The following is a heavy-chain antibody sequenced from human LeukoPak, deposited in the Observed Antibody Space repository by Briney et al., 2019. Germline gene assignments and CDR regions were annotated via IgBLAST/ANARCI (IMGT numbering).Heavy chain of an antibody. CDR3: ARATYYYDSSGYYHIRDYFDY. CDR2: IYSDGST. J-gene: IGHJ4*02. D-gene: IGHD3-22*01. CDR1: GFTVSNNY. Sequence: GGSLRLSCAASGFTVSNNYMSWVRQAPGKGLEWVSIIYSDGSTYYADSVKGRFTISRDNSKNTLHLQMDSLRAEDTALYYCARATYYYDSSGYYHIRDYFDYWGQGTLVTVSS. V-gene: IGHV3-53*01.